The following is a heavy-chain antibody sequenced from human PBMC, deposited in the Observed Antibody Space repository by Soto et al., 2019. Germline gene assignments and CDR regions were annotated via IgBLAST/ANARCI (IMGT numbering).Heavy chain of an antibody. D-gene: IGHD7-27*01. CDR2: IYYSGST. V-gene: IGHV4-59*01. J-gene: IGHJ4*02. Sequence: SETLSLTCTVSGGSISSYYWSWIRQPPGKGLEWIGYIYYSGSTNYNPSLKSRVTISVDTSKNQFSLKLSSVTAAGTAVYYCASLYPTGEDYWGQGTLVTVSS. CDR1: GGSISSYY. CDR3: ASLYPTGEDY.